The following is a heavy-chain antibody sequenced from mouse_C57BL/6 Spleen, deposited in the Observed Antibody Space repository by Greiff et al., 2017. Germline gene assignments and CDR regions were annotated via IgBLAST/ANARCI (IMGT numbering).Heavy chain of an antibody. V-gene: IGHV5-16*01. CDR1: GFTFSDYY. CDR3: ARAYSFDY. J-gene: IGHJ2*01. Sequence: EVNLVESEGGLVQPGSSMKLSCTASGFTFSDYYMAWVRQVPEKGLEWVANINYDGSSTYYLDSLKSRFIISRDNAKNILYLQMSSLKSEDTATYYCARAYSFDYWGQGTTLTVSS. CDR2: INYDGSST.